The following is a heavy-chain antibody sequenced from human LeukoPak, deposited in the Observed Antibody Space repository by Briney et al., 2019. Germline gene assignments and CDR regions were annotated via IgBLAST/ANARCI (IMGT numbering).Heavy chain of an antibody. Sequence: ASVKVSCKASGGTFNSYAITWVRQAPGKGLEWMGRIIPILGTVNYAQKLQGRIRITADESTKTAYMEVSRLRSEDTAVYYCATEDGMDAWGKGTTVTVSS. J-gene: IGHJ6*04. CDR3: ATEDGMDA. CDR1: GGTFNSYA. V-gene: IGHV1-69*13. CDR2: IIPILGTV.